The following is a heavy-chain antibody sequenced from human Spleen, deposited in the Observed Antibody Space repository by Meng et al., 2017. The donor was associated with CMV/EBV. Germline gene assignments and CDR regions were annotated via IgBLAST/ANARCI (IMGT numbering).Heavy chain of an antibody. V-gene: IGHV1-46*01. Sequence: ASVKVSCKASGYTFTSYYMHWVRQAPGQGLEWMGIINPSGGSTSYAQKFQGRVTMTRDTSTSTVYMELSSLRSEDTAVYYCARGREVDTAMVAYYYYYGMDVWGQGTTVTVSS. CDR1: GYTFTSYY. J-gene: IGHJ6*02. D-gene: IGHD5-18*01. CDR2: INPSGGST. CDR3: ARGREVDTAMVAYYYYYGMDV.